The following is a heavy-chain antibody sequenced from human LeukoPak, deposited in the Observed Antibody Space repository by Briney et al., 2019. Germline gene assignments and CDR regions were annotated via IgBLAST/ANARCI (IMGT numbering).Heavy chain of an antibody. CDR1: GFSFSDYD. V-gene: IGHV3-11*06. J-gene: IGHJ4*02. CDR3: AKDARRDGDSSGLYAFFDF. Sequence: KAGGSLRLSCAASGFSFSDYDMSWIRQAPGKGLEWVSYISSSGIYTEYADSVKGRFTISRDNAKNSLYLQMNSLRAEDTAVYYCAKDARRDGDSSGLYAFFDFWGQGTLVAVSS. D-gene: IGHD3-22*01. CDR2: ISSSGIYT.